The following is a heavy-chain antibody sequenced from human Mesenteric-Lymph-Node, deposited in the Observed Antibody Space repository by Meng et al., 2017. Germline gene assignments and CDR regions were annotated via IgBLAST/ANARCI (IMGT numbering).Heavy chain of an antibody. V-gene: IGHV3-11*01. D-gene: IGHD4-17*01. CDR1: GFTFSDYY. CDR2: ISSSGSTI. J-gene: IGHJ4*02. CDR3: ARVFDYGDYVGY. Sequence: VQLVGAWGGLVKPGGSLRLHCAASGFTFSDYYMSWIRQAPGKGLEWVSYISSSGSTIYYADSVKGRFTISRDNAKNSLYLQMNSLRAEDTAVYYCARVFDYGDYVGYWGQGTLVTVSS.